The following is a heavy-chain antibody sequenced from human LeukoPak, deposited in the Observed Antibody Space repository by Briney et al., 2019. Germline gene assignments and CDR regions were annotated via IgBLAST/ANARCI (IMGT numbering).Heavy chain of an antibody. CDR1: GFTVSSNY. CDR3: ARDSGPDAFDI. D-gene: IGHD1-26*01. V-gene: IGHV3-66*02. J-gene: IGHJ3*02. Sequence: GGSLRLSCAASGFTVSSNYTSWVRQAPGRGLEWVSVIYSGGSTYYADSVKGRFTISRDNSKNTLYLQMNSLRAEDTAVYYCARDSGPDAFDIWGQGTMVTVSS. CDR2: IYSGGST.